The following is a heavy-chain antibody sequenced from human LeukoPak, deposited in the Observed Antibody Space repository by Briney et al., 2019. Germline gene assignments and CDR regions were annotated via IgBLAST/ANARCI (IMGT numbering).Heavy chain of an antibody. CDR2: IYLDGST. D-gene: IGHD2-8*01. CDR1: GGSITSGDFA. CDR3: ARDKANGVLDAFDI. J-gene: IGHJ3*02. V-gene: IGHV4-30-2*01. Sequence: PSETLSLTCAVSGGSITSGDFAWSWIRQPPGKGLDFIGYIYLDGSTFYNPSLKSRVTISVDKSKNQFSLKLSSVTAADTAVYYCARDKANGVLDAFDIWGQGTMVTVSS.